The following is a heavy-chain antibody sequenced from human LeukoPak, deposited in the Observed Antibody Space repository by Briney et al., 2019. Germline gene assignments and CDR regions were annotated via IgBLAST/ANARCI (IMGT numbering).Heavy chain of an antibody. CDR2: ISSSGNSK. J-gene: IGHJ4*02. CDR3: ARGGGSSGYFDY. D-gene: IGHD6-13*01. V-gene: IGHV3-11*04. Sequence: GGSLRLSCAASGFTFSDYYMSWIRQAPGKGLEWVSYISSSGNSKYYSDSVGGRFIISSDNAKNLLHLQMSSLRADAAVVYCCARGGGSSGYFDYWGQGTLATVSS. CDR1: GFTFSDYY.